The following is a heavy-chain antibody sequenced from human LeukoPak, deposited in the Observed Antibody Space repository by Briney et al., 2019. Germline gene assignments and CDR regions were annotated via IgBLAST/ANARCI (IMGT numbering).Heavy chain of an antibody. D-gene: IGHD1-26*01. J-gene: IGHJ4*02. CDR3: ARRGPDRALDY. CDR1: GFSFSDYP. V-gene: IGHV3-72*01. CDR2: IRDKSNGYTT. Sequence: GGSLRLSCGGSGFSFSDYPMEWVRQAPGKGPEWVARIRDKSNGYTTEYAASVRNRFIISRDDSKNSLYFQLNSLKSEDTAVYYCARRGPDRALDYWGQGTMVTVSS.